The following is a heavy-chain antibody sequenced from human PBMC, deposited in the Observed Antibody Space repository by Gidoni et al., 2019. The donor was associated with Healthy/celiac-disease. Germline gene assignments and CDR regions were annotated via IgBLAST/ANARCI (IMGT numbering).Heavy chain of an antibody. CDR2: IIPILGIA. V-gene: IGHV1-69*04. Sequence: QVQLVQSGAEVKKPGSSVKVSCKASGGTFSSYAISWVRQAPGQGLEWMGRIIPILGIANYAQKFQGRGTITADKSTSTAYMELSSLRSEDTAVYYCARVIVDYGSGSQDYYYYGMDVWGQGTTVTVSS. J-gene: IGHJ6*02. D-gene: IGHD3-10*01. CDR1: GGTFSSYA. CDR3: ARVIVDYGSGSQDYYYYGMDV.